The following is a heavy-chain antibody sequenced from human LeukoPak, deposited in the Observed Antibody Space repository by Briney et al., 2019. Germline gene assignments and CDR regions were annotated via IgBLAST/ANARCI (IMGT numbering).Heavy chain of an antibody. Sequence: PGGSLRLSCAASGFTVSDNYMSWVRQAPGKGLEWVSAISGSGGSTYYADSVKGRFTISRDNSKNTLYLQMNSLRAEDTAVYYCAKDPLTFGGVIVSNWGQGTLVTVSS. V-gene: IGHV3-23*01. CDR3: AKDPLTFGGVIVSN. CDR2: ISGSGGST. J-gene: IGHJ4*02. D-gene: IGHD3-16*02. CDR1: GFTVSDNY.